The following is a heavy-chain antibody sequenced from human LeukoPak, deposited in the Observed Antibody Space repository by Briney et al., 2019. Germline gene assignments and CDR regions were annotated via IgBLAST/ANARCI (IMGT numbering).Heavy chain of an antibody. J-gene: IGHJ5*02. CDR1: GYTFTTYD. Sequence: GASVKVSCKASGYTFTTYDIYWVRQATGQGLEWMGWMNPNSGNTGYAQKFQGRVTMTRNTSTTTAYMELSSLRSEDTAVYYCARGRGSGHKENWFDPWGQGTLVTVSS. V-gene: IGHV1-8*01. D-gene: IGHD6-19*01. CDR3: ARGRGSGHKENWFDP. CDR2: MNPNSGNT.